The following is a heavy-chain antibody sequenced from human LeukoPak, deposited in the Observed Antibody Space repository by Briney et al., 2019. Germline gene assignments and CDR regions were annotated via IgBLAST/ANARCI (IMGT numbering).Heavy chain of an antibody. CDR1: GYTFTGYY. J-gene: IGHJ4*02. CDR3: ARDDILTGYYPPFDY. Sequence: ASVKVSCKASGYTFTGYYMHWVRQAPGQGLEWMGRINPNSGGTNYAQKFQGRVTMTRDTSISTAYMELSRLRSDDTAVYYCARDDILTGYYPPFDYWGQRTLVTVSS. CDR2: INPNSGGT. V-gene: IGHV1-2*06. D-gene: IGHD3-9*01.